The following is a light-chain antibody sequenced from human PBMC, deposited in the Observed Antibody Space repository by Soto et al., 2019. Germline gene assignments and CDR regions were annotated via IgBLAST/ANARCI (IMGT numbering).Light chain of an antibody. J-gene: IGLJ1*01. V-gene: IGLV2-8*01. CDR1: SSDVGGYNF. Sequence: QSALTQPPSASGSPGQSVTISCTGTSSDVGGYNFVSWFQQHPGKVPKLIVYEVSKRPTGVPDRFSGSKSGNTASLTVSGLQADDEADYYCSSYAATVYVFGTGTKVTVL. CDR2: EVS. CDR3: SSYAATVYV.